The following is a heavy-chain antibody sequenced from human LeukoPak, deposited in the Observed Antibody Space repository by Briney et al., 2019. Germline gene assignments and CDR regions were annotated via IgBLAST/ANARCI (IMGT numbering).Heavy chain of an antibody. D-gene: IGHD2-2*02. CDR3: AREGLGYCSSTSCYTY. J-gene: IGHJ4*02. CDR1: GGSISSGDYY. V-gene: IGHV4-30-4*08. CDR2: IYYSGST. Sequence: SETLSLTCTVSGGSISSGDYYWSWIRQPPGKGLEWIGYIYYSGSTYYNPSLKSRVTISVDTSKNQFSLKLSSVTAADTAVYYCAREGLGYCSSTSCYTYRGQGTLVTVSS.